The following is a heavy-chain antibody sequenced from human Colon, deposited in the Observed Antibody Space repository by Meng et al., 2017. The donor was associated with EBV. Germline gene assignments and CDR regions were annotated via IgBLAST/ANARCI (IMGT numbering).Heavy chain of an antibody. V-gene: IGHV4-30-2*01. J-gene: IGHJ5*02. CDR2: IYHTGST. CDR3: ARGQNYDLFTDYYHLFDP. D-gene: IGHD3-9*01. Sequence: QLPLLESGSGLVNPSPTLSLTCAVSGGSIINNDFSWNWIRQPPGKGLEWIGHIYHTGSTSYNPSLKSRVTISVDTSKKQFSLKLSSVTAADTAVYYCARGQNYDLFTDYYHLFDPWGQGTLVTVSS. CDR1: GGSIINNDFS.